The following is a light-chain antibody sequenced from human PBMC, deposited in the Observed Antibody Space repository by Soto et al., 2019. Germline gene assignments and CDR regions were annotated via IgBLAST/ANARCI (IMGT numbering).Light chain of an antibody. CDR3: YSYAGSSTLV. Sequence: QSALTQPASVSGSPGQSITISCTGTSSDVGSYNLVSWYQQHPGKAPKIMIYEGSKRPSGVSNRFSGSKSGNTASLTISGLAADDEADYFCYSYAGSSTLVFGGGTQLTVL. CDR2: EGS. V-gene: IGLV2-23*01. CDR1: SSDVGSYNL. J-gene: IGLJ2*01.